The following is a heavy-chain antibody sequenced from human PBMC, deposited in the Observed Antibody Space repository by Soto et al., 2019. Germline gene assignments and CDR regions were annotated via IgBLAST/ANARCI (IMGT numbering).Heavy chain of an antibody. Sequence: SVKVSSKASGGPFSSYAISLARQAPGQGLEWMGGIIPIFGTANYSQKFQGRVTITAYESTSTAYMELSSLRSEDTAVYYCARGPYYYGSGSSLDYWGQGTLVTVSS. D-gene: IGHD3-10*01. CDR3: ARGPYYYGSGSSLDY. J-gene: IGHJ4*02. V-gene: IGHV1-69*13. CDR1: GGPFSSYA. CDR2: IIPIFGTA.